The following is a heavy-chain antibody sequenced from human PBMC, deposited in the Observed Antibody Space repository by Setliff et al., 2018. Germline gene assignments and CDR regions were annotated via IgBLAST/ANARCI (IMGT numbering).Heavy chain of an antibody. CDR2: ISYDGSNK. CDR1: GFTFSSYG. CDR3: AKDPHFDS. Sequence: TGGSLRLSCAASGFTFSSYGMHWVRQAPGKGLEWVAVISYDGSNKYYADSVKGRFTISRDNSKNTLYLQMNSLRAEDTAVYYCAKDPHFDSWGQGTLVTVSS. V-gene: IGHV3-30*18. J-gene: IGHJ4*02.